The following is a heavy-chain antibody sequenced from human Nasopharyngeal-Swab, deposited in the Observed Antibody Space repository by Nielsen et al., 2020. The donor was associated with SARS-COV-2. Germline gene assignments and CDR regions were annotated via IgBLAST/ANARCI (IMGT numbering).Heavy chain of an antibody. CDR3: AKDGVAVAGTTFPLVC. V-gene: IGHV3-30*18. J-gene: IGHJ4*02. D-gene: IGHD6-19*01. CDR2: ISYDGSNK. Sequence: GESLKISCAASGFTFSSYGMHWVRQAPGKGLEWVAVISYDGSNKYYADSVKGRFTISRDNSKNTLYLQMNSLRAEDTAVYYCAKDGVAVAGTTFPLVCWGQGTLVTVSS. CDR1: GFTFSSYG.